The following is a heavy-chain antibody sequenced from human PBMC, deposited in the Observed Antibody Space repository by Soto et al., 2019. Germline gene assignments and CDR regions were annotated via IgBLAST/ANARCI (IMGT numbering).Heavy chain of an antibody. Sequence: SETLSLTCAVYGGSFSGYYWSWIRQPPGKGLEWIGEINHSGSTNYNPSLKSRVTISVDTSKNQFSLKLSSVTAAHTAVYYCARGKHHYYDSSGYSWFDPWGQGTLVTVSS. CDR2: INHSGST. J-gene: IGHJ5*02. V-gene: IGHV4-34*01. D-gene: IGHD3-22*01. CDR1: GGSFSGYY. CDR3: ARGKHHYYDSSGYSWFDP.